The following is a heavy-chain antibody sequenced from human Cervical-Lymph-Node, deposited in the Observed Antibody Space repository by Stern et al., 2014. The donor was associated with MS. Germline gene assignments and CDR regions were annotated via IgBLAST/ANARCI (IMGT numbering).Heavy chain of an antibody. CDR2: INPGCGST. V-gene: IGHV1-46*01. D-gene: IGHD6-19*01. Sequence: VQLVQSGAEVKKPGSSVKVSCKAFGYTFTSNKMHWVRQAPGQGLEWMGIINPGCGSTRYAQKLQGRVTMTTDTSQSTWYMELTSLRSEDTAVYSCARDNGGWSVDSWGQGTLVIVSS. CDR3: ARDNGGWSVDS. J-gene: IGHJ4*02. CDR1: GYTFTSNK.